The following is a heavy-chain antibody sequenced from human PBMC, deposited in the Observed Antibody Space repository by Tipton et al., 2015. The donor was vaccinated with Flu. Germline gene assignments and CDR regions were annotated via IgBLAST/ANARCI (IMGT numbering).Heavy chain of an antibody. Sequence: LRLSCTVSGGSISGGSYYWSWIRQPAGKGLEWIGRIYTSGSTNYNPSLKSRVTISVDTSKNQFSLKLTSVTVADTAVYYCARAPIGTYGSGSYYNIWGQGTLVTVSS. CDR3: ARAPIGTYGSGSYYNI. CDR2: IYTSGST. J-gene: IGHJ4*02. CDR1: GGSISGGSYY. V-gene: IGHV4-61*02. D-gene: IGHD3-10*01.